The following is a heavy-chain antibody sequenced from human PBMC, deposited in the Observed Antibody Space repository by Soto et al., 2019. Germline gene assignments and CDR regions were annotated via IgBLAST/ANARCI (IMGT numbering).Heavy chain of an antibody. CDR1: GFTFSSYS. Sequence: EVQLVESGGGLVQPGGSLRLSCAASGFTFSSYSMNWVRQAPGKGLEWVSYISSSSSTIYYADSVKGRFTISRDNAMNSVYLQMNSLRDGDTAVYYCARDRATMIGVVNAFDIWGQGTMVTVSS. D-gene: IGHD3-22*01. CDR2: ISSSSSTI. CDR3: ARDRATMIGVVNAFDI. V-gene: IGHV3-48*02. J-gene: IGHJ3*02.